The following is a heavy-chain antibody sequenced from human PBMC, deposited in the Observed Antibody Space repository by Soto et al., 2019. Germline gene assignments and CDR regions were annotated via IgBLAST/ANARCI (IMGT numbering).Heavy chain of an antibody. J-gene: IGHJ4*02. V-gene: IGHV1-3*04. Sequence: ASVKGSCXTAGYGLTKFARRWVRQAHGQRLEWMGWINIGDGNTVYAQKFQGRITISRDTSATTAYMELSSLTSEDTAVYYCARRDGVAVAGILDYWGQGTLVTVSS. CDR1: GYGLTKFA. D-gene: IGHD6-19*01. CDR2: INIGDGNT. CDR3: ARRDGVAVAGILDY.